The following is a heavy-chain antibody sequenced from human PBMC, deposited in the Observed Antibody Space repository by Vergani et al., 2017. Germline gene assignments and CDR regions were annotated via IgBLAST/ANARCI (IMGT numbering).Heavy chain of an antibody. V-gene: IGHV1-58*02. CDR3: AGGRRIYSNYFYYYYMDV. D-gene: IGHD4-11*01. CDR2: IVVGSGNT. Sequence: QMQLVQSGPEVKKPRTSVKVSCKASGFTFTSSAMQWVRQARGQRLEWIGWIVVGSGNTNYAQKFQERVTITRDMSTSTAYMELSSLRSEDTAVYYCAGGRRIYSNYFYYYYMDVWGKGTTVTVSS. J-gene: IGHJ6*03. CDR1: GFTFTSSA.